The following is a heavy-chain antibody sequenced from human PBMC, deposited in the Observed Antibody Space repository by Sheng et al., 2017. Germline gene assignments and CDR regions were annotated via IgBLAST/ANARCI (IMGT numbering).Heavy chain of an antibody. CDR3: ARESRGSYMFGDY. CDR1: GFTFSSYA. D-gene: IGHD3-16*01. CDR2: ISYDGSNK. Sequence: QVQLVESGGGVVQPGRSLRLSCAASGFTFSSYAMHWVRQAPGKGLEWVAVISYDGSNKYYADSVKGRFTISRDNSKNTLYLQMNSLRAEDTAVYYCARESRGSYMFGDYWGQGTLVTVSS. J-gene: IGHJ4*02. V-gene: IGHV3-30-3*01.